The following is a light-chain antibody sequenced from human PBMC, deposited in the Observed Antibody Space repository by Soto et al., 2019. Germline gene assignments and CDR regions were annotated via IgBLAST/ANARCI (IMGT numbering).Light chain of an antibody. CDR3: QVWDSSSDHYV. Sequence: SYELTQPPSVSVAPGKTARITCGGSNIGSNNVHWYQQQPGQAPVLVISYNSDRPSGIPERFSGSNSENTATLTITRVEAGDEADYYCQVWDSSSDHYVFGTGTKVTVL. CDR1: NIGSNN. J-gene: IGLJ1*01. CDR2: YNS. V-gene: IGLV3-21*04.